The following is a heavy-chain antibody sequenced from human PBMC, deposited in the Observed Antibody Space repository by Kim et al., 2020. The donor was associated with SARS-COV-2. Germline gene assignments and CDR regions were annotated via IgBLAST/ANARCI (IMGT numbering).Heavy chain of an antibody. Sequence: SVKVSCKASGGTFSSYAISWVRQAPGQGLEWMGGIIPIFGTANYAQKFQGRVTITADESTSTAYMELSSLRSEDTAVYYCARGFSFDDGSGSYYSRYYYYGMDVWGQGTTVTVSS. CDR2: IIPIFGTA. D-gene: IGHD3-10*01. CDR3: ARGFSFDDGSGSYYSRYYYYGMDV. CDR1: GGTFSSYA. V-gene: IGHV1-69*13. J-gene: IGHJ6*02.